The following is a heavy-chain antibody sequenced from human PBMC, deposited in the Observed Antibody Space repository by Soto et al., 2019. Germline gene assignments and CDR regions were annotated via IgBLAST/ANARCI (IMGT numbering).Heavy chain of an antibody. J-gene: IGHJ5*02. CDR2: IYYTGST. Sequence: SETLSLTCTVSGGSISSGDYYWSWIRQPPGKGLEWIGYIYYTGSTYYTPSLRSRITISLDTSRTQFSLKLSSVTAADTAVYSCARVQASITADRWGQGTLVTVSS. CDR3: ARVQASITADR. D-gene: IGHD6-13*01. CDR1: GGSISSGDYY. V-gene: IGHV4-30-4*01.